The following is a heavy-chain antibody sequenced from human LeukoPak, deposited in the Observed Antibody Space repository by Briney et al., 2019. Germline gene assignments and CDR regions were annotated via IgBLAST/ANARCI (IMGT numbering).Heavy chain of an antibody. J-gene: IGHJ4*02. V-gene: IGHV1-18*01. D-gene: IGHD1-26*01. CDR2: ISAYSGNT. CDR3: ARGVGATTSDY. CDR1: GYTFTSYG. Sequence: EASVKVSCKASGYTFTSYGITWVRQAPGQGLEWMGWISAYSGNTNYAQKFQGRVTMTTDTPTTTAYMELRSLRSDDTAVYYCARGVGATTSDYWGQGTLVTVSS.